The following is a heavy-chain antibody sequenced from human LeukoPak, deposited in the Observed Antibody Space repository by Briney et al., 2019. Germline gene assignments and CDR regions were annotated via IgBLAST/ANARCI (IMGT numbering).Heavy chain of an antibody. V-gene: IGHV7-4-1*02. J-gene: IGHJ4*02. CDR1: GYTFTSYA. D-gene: IGHD5-18*01. CDR3: ARGSSSWDTAMVEF. CDR2: INTNTGNP. Sequence: ASVKVSCKASGYTFTSYAMNWVRQAPGQGLEWMGWINTNTGNPTYAQGFTGRFVFSLDTSVSTAYLQISSLKAEDTAVYYCARGSSSWDTAMVEFGGQGTLVTVSS.